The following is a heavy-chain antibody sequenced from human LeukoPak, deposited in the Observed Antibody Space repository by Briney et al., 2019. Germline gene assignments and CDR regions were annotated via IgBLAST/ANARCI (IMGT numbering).Heavy chain of an antibody. CDR1: GFDFSSQW. V-gene: IGHV3-7*01. Sequence: GGSLRLSCAASGFDFSSQWMSWVRQAPGKGLEWVAIVNQGATQKYYVDSVKGRFTISRDNAKNSLYLQMNSLRAEDTAVYYCAELGITMIGGVWGKGTTVTISS. CDR3: AELGITMIGGV. D-gene: IGHD3-10*02. CDR2: VNQGATQK. J-gene: IGHJ6*04.